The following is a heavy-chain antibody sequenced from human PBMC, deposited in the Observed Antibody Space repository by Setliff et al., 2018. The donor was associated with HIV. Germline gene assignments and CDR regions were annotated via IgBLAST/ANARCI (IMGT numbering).Heavy chain of an antibody. J-gene: IGHJ4*02. V-gene: IGHV1-3*01. CDR3: ARGSCSGCYLSDY. CDR1: GYTFNNYG. Sequence: ASVKVSCKASGYTFNNYGISWVRQAPGQRLEWMGYINAGDDNTRYSEKFQGRVTITRDTSANTAYMELSSLRSEDKAVYYCARGSCSGCYLSDYWGLGTLVTVSS. D-gene: IGHD6-19*01. CDR2: INAGDDNT.